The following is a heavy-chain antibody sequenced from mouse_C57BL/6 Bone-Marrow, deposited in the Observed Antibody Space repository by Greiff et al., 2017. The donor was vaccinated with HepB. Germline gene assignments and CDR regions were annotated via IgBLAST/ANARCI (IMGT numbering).Heavy chain of an antibody. V-gene: IGHV1-78*01. Sequence: VQLQQSDAELVKPGASVKISCKVSGYTFTDHTIHWMKQRPEQGLEWIGYIYPRDGSTKYNEKFKGKATLTADKSSSTAYMQLNSLTSEDSAVYFCARVVIYYYGSSDYFDYWGQGTTLTVSS. CDR1: GYTFTDHT. CDR2: IYPRDGST. D-gene: IGHD1-1*01. CDR3: ARVVIYYYGSSDYFDY. J-gene: IGHJ2*01.